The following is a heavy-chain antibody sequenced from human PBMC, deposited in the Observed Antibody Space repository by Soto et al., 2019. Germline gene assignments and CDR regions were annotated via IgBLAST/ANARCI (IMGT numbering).Heavy chain of an antibody. Sequence: QVQLQQWGAGLLKPSETLSLTCAVYGGSFSGYYWSWIRQPPGKGLEWIGEINHSGSTNYNPSLKSRVTISVHTSKNQCSLKLSSVTAADTAVYYCASTPTYYYGSGSRKSACDIWGQGTMVTVSS. V-gene: IGHV4-34*01. CDR3: ASTPTYYYGSGSRKSACDI. CDR2: INHSGST. J-gene: IGHJ3*02. D-gene: IGHD3-10*01. CDR1: GGSFSGYY.